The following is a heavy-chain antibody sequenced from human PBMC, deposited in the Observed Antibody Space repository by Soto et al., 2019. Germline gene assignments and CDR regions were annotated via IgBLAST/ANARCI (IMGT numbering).Heavy chain of an antibody. Sequence: EVQVLESGGGLVQPGGSLRLSCGASGFTFNQYAMNWVRQAPGNGLGWVSAISGAGGVTEYADSVKGRFTISRDNSKNTVYLDMNSMRVEDTAVYYCAKGGCSRSSCSCDWWGQGTRVTVSS. CDR3: AKGGCSRSSCSCDW. D-gene: IGHD2-2*01. V-gene: IGHV3-23*01. CDR2: ISGAGGVT. J-gene: IGHJ4*02. CDR1: GFTFNQYA.